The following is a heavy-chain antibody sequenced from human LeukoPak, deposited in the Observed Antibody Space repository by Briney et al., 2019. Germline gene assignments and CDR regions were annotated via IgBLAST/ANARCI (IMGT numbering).Heavy chain of an antibody. V-gene: IGHV5-51*01. CDR1: GYTFSSYW. Sequence: GESLKVSCKASGYTFSSYWIGWVRQMPGQGPEWIAMIYPRDAQTRYSPSFQGHVAISADMSISTVYLQWSRLKASDTAMYYCARPSYYYYYMDVWGKGTTVTVSS. CDR3: ARPSYYYYYMDV. CDR2: IYPRDAQT. J-gene: IGHJ6*03.